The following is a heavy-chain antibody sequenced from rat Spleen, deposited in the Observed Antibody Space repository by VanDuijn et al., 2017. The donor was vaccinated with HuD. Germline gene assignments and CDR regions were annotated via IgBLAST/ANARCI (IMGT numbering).Heavy chain of an antibody. Sequence: EVQLQESGPGLVTPSQSLSLTCSVTGYSITSNYWGWIRKFPGNKMEWIGHITYSGSTTYNPSLKSRISITRDTSKNQFFLQFNSVTTEDTATYYCARWSYYYGGDDYWGQGVMVTVSS. V-gene: IGHV3-1*01. D-gene: IGHD1-1*01. CDR1: GYSITSNY. CDR3: ARWSYYYGGDDY. J-gene: IGHJ2*01. CDR2: ITYSGST.